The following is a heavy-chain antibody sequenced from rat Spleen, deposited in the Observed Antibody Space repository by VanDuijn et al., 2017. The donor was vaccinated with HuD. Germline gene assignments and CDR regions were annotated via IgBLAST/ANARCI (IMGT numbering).Heavy chain of an antibody. V-gene: IGHV5-29*01. CDR2: INYDGSGT. Sequence: EVQLVESDGGLVQPGRSLKLSCAASGFTFSDYYMAWVRQVPTKGLEWVATINYDGSGTYYRDSVKGRFTISRDNANSTLYLQMDSLRSEDTATYYCVRSVFDYWGRGVMVTVSS. J-gene: IGHJ2*01. CDR3: VRSVFDY. CDR1: GFTFSDYY.